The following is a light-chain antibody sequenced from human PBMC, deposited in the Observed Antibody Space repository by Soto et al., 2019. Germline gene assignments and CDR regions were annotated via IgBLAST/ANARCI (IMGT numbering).Light chain of an antibody. V-gene: IGKV3-20*01. J-gene: IGKJ1*01. CDR2: GAS. CDR1: QRVSSSY. CDR3: QRYGSSRPWT. Sequence: EIVMTHSPATLSVSPGERATLSCRASQRVSSSYLAWYQQKPGQAPRLLIYGASSRATGVPDRFSGSGSGTDFTLTISRLEPADFAVYYCQRYGSSRPWTFGQGTRWIS.